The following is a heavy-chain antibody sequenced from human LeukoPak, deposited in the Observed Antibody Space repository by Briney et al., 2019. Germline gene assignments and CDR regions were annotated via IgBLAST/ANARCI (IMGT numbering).Heavy chain of an antibody. J-gene: IGHJ6*02. Sequence: SETLSLTCTVSGGSISSYYWSWIRQPPGKGLEWIGYIYYSGSTNYNPSLKSRVTISVDTSKNQFSLKLSSVTAADTALYYCARDLHYYVAMDVWGQGTTVTVSS. CDR1: GGSISSYY. D-gene: IGHD3-10*02. CDR3: ARDLHYYVAMDV. V-gene: IGHV4-59*01. CDR2: IYYSGST.